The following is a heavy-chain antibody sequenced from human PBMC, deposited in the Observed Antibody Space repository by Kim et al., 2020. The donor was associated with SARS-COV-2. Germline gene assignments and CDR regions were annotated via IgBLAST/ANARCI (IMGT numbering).Heavy chain of an antibody. CDR1: GYTFTSYG. CDR2: ISAYNGNT. Sequence: ASVKVSCKASGYTFTSYGISWVRQAPGQGLEWMGWISAYNGNTNYAQKFQGRVTMTTDTSTITAYMELRSLRSDDTAVYYCARAGDYDFWNGYGGTNYYYGMDVWGQGTTVTVSS. V-gene: IGHV1-18*01. J-gene: IGHJ6*02. D-gene: IGHD3-3*01. CDR3: ARAGDYDFWNGYGGTNYYYGMDV.